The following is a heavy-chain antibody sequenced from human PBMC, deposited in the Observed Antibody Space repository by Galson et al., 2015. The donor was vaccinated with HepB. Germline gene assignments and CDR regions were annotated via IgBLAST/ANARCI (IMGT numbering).Heavy chain of an antibody. CDR3: ARDSRYDILTGYILGDAFDI. J-gene: IGHJ3*02. CDR2: ISSSSSYI. V-gene: IGHV3-21*01. CDR1: GFTFSSYS. D-gene: IGHD3-9*01. Sequence: SLRLSCAASGFTFSSYSMNWVRQAPGKGLEWVSSISSSSSYIYYADSVKGRFTISRDNAKNSLYLQMNSLRAEDTAVYYCARDSRYDILTGYILGDAFDIWGQGTMVTVSS.